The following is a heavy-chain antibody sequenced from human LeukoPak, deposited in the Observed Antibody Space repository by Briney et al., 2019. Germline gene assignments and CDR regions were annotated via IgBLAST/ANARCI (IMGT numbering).Heavy chain of an antibody. V-gene: IGHV4-34*01. Sequence: SETLSLTCAVYGGSFSGYYWSWIRQPPGKGLEWIGEINHSGSTNYNPSLKSRVTISVDTSKNQCSLKLSSVTAADTAVYYCARHEGIVVVPAAMGSFGALARPRGFDYWGQGTLVTVSS. J-gene: IGHJ4*02. D-gene: IGHD2-2*01. CDR1: GGSFSGYY. CDR3: ARHEGIVVVPAAMGSFGALARPRGFDY. CDR2: INHSGST.